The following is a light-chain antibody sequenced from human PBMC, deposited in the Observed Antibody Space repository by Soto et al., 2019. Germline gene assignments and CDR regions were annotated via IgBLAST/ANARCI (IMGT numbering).Light chain of an antibody. V-gene: IGLV7-46*01. Sequence: QAVVTQEPSLTVSPGGTVTLTCGSGTGAVTSGHYPYWFQQKPGQAPRTVIYDTDNRYTWTPARFSGFLLGGKAILILSDAQPEDEADYYCLLSYYNVRVFGGGTKLTVL. CDR1: TGAVTSGHY. CDR3: LLSYYNVRV. CDR2: DTD. J-gene: IGLJ3*02.